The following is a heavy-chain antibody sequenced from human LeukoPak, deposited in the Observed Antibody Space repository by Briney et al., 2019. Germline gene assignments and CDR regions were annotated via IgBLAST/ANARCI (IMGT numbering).Heavy chain of an antibody. D-gene: IGHD3-16*01. J-gene: IGHJ6*03. CDR1: GGSISSGSYY. V-gene: IGHV4-61*02. CDR3: ARDKGGPYYMDV. CDR2: IYTSGST. Sequence: SQTLSLTCTVSGGSISSGSYYWSWIRQPAGKGLEWIGRIYTSGSTNYNPSLKSRVTISVDTSKNQFSLKLSPVTAADTAVYYCARDKGGPYYMDVWGKGTTVTISS.